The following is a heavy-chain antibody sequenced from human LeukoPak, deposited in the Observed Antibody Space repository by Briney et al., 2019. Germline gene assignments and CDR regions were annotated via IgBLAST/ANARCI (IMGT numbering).Heavy chain of an antibody. D-gene: IGHD3-9*01. CDR1: GFTFSDYY. V-gene: IGHV3-11*04. J-gene: IGHJ4*02. CDR2: ISSSGSTI. Sequence: GGSLRLSCAASGFTFSDYYMSWTRQAPGKGLEWVSYISSSGSTIYYADSVKGRFTISRDNAKNSLYLQMNSLRAEDTAVYYCARAYYDILTGPFFPDYWGQGTLVTVSS. CDR3: ARAYYDILTGPFFPDY.